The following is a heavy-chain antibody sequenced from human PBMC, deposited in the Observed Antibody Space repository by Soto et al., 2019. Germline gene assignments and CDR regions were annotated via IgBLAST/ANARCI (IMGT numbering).Heavy chain of an antibody. Sequence: GGSLRLSCAASGFTFSSYAMSWVRQAPGKGLEWVSAISGSGGSTYYADSVKGRFTISRDNSKNTLYLQMNSLRAEDTAIYYGAKPRKVLRYFDWLVENYFDNWGQETLVTVSS. V-gene: IGHV3-23*01. CDR1: GFTFSSYA. J-gene: IGHJ4*02. CDR2: ISGSGGST. CDR3: AKPRKVLRYFDWLVENYFDN. D-gene: IGHD3-9*01.